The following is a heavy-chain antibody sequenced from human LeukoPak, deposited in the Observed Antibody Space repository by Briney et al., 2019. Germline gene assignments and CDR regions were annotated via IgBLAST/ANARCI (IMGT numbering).Heavy chain of an antibody. CDR2: INHSGST. V-gene: IGHV4-34*01. Sequence: SETLSLTCAVYGGSFSGYYWSWIRQPPGKGLEWIGEINHSGSTNYNPSLKSRVTISVDTSKNQFSLKLSSVTAADTAVYYCACIAAARGFDYWGQGTLVTVSS. D-gene: IGHD6-13*01. CDR1: GGSFSGYY. J-gene: IGHJ4*02. CDR3: ACIAAARGFDY.